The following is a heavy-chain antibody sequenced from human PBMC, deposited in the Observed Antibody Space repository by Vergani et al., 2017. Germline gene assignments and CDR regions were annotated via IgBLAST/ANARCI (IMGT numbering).Heavy chain of an antibody. Sequence: QEQLVESGGGVVQPGGSLRLSCAASGFTLRSYGMTWVRQTPGKGLEWVAIIWSDGIYKYYGDSVKGRFTISRDTSKNTVLLEMNGLGAEDTAVYYCARGSQSPVPNLFDLWGQGTLVTVSS. CDR1: GFTLRSYG. D-gene: IGHD3-10*01. J-gene: IGHJ4*02. CDR2: IWSDGIYK. CDR3: ARGSQSPVPNLFDL. V-gene: IGHV3-30*02.